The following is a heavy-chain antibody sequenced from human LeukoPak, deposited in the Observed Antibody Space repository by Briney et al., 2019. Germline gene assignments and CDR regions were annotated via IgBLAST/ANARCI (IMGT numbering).Heavy chain of an antibody. V-gene: IGHV3-48*03. Sequence: GGYLRLSCAASGFTFSSYEMNWVRQAPGKGLEWVSYISSSGSTIYYADSVKGRFTISRDNAKNSLYLQMNSLRAEDTAVYYCARAPYCGDDCYYYYGMDVWGQGTTVTVSS. CDR2: ISSSGSTI. D-gene: IGHD2-21*02. CDR1: GFTFSSYE. CDR3: ARAPYCGDDCYYYYGMDV. J-gene: IGHJ6*02.